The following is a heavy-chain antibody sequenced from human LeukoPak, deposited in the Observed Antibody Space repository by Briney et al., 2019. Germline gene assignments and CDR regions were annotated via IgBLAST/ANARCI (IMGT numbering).Heavy chain of an antibody. CDR1: GFTFSSYA. D-gene: IGHD2-15*01. CDR2: ISYDGSNK. Sequence: GGSLRLSCAASGFTFSSYAVHWVRQAPGKGLEWVAVISYDGSNKYYADSVKGRFTFSRDNSKNTLYLQMNSLRAEDTAVYYCAREVVPGGDYYYGMDVWGQGTTVTVSS. V-gene: IGHV3-30*04. CDR3: AREVVPGGDYYYGMDV. J-gene: IGHJ6*02.